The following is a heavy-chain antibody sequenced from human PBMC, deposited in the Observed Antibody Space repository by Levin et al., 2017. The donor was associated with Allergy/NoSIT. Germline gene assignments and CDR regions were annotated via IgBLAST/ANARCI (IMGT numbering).Heavy chain of an antibody. CDR3: ARPYNSGWQGDFDY. CDR2: ISYDSGNK. V-gene: IGHV3-30*10. CDR1: GFTFKSYA. J-gene: IGHJ4*02. Sequence: AGESLKISCAASGFTFKSYAMHWIRQAPGKGLEWVSVISYDSGNKYFTDSVKGRFTISRDNSRNTMYLQMNRLRTEDTAMYYCARPYNSGWQGDFDYWGQGTLVTVSS. D-gene: IGHD5-12*01.